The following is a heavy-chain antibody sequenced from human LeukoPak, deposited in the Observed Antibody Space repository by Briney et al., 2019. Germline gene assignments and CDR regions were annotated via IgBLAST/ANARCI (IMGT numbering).Heavy chain of an antibody. D-gene: IGHD2-2*01. Sequence: GASVTVSCKASGYTFTGYYMHWVRQAPGQGLEWMGWINPNSGGTNYAQKFQGRVTMTRDTSISTAYMELSRLRSDDTAVYYCARSRGYCSSTSCYADYYYGMDVWGQGTTVTVSS. J-gene: IGHJ6*02. V-gene: IGHV1-2*02. CDR1: GYTFTGYY. CDR2: INPNSGGT. CDR3: ARSRGYCSSTSCYADYYYGMDV.